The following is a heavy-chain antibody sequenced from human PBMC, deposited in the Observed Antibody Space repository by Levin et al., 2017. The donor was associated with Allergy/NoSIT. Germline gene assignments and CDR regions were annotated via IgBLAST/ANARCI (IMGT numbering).Heavy chain of an antibody. Sequence: GESLKISCAASGFTFSSYAMSWVRQAPGKGLEWVSAISGSGGSTYYADSVKGRFTISRDNSKNTLYLQMNSLRAEDTAVYYCAKVVVPAAIYYYYYGMDVWGQGTTVTVSS. J-gene: IGHJ6*02. CDR2: ISGSGGST. CDR3: AKVVVPAAIYYYYYGMDV. V-gene: IGHV3-23*01. D-gene: IGHD2-2*01. CDR1: GFTFSSYA.